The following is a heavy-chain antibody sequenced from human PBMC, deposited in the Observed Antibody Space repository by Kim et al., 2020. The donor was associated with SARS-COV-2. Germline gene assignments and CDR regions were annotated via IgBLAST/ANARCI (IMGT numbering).Heavy chain of an antibody. Sequence: SETLSLTCTVSGGSISSSSYYWGWIRQPPGKGLEWIGSIYYSGSTYYNPSLKSRVTISVDTSKNQFSLKLSSVTAADTAVYYCASITISGYSSSWYPRVNFDYWGQGTLVTVSS. J-gene: IGHJ4*02. V-gene: IGHV4-39*01. CDR2: IYYSGST. CDR1: GGSISSSSYY. D-gene: IGHD6-13*01. CDR3: ASITISGYSSSWYPRVNFDY.